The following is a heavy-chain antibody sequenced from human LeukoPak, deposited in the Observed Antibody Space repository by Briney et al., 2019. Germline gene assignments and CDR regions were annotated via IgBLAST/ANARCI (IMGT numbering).Heavy chain of an antibody. CDR1: GFTFSSYG. Sequence: PGGSLRLSCAASGFTFSSYGMTWVRQAPGKGLEWVSAISGSGGSTYYADSVKGRFTISRDNSKNTLYLQMNSLRAEDTAVYYCAKGRPDIVVVPAAIPNIPDYWGQGTLVTVSS. D-gene: IGHD2-2*01. CDR3: AKGRPDIVVVPAAIPNIPDY. J-gene: IGHJ4*02. CDR2: ISGSGGST. V-gene: IGHV3-23*01.